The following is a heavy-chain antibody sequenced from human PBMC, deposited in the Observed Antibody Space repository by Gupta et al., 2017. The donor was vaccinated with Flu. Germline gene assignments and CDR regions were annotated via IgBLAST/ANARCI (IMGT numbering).Heavy chain of an antibody. V-gene: IGHV3-48*03. D-gene: IGHD2-15*01. CDR2: ISSSGSTI. Sequence: EVQLVESGGGLVQPGGSLRLSCAASGFPFSSYEMNWVRQAPGKGLEWVSYISSSGSTIYYADSVKGRFTISRDNAKNSLYLQMNSLRAEDTAVYYCARDEVAYYGMDVWGQGTTVTVSS. CDR1: GFPFSSYE. J-gene: IGHJ6*02. CDR3: ARDEVAYYGMDV.